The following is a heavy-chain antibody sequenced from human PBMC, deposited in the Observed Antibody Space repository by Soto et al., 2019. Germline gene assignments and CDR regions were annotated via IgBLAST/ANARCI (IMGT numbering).Heavy chain of an antibody. CDR2: INAGNGNT. CDR1: GYTFTSYA. Sequence: GASVKVSCKASGYTFTSYAMHWVRQAPGQRLEWMGWINAGNGNTKYSQEFQGRVTITRDTSASTAYMELSSLRSEDTAVYYCARGSCSGGSCYWSYYYYMDVWGKGTTVTVSS. CDR3: ARGSCSGGSCYWSYYYYMDV. V-gene: IGHV1-3*01. D-gene: IGHD2-15*01. J-gene: IGHJ6*03.